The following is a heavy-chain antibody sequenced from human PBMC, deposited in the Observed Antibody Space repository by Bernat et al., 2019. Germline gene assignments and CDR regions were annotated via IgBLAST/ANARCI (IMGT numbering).Heavy chain of an antibody. Sequence: QLQLQESGPGLVKPSETLSLSCTVSGGSISSSGYYGGWIRQPPGKGLEWIGSIYYSGSTYYNPSLKSRVTISVDTSKNQFSLKLSSVTAADTATYYCARRLTRVVAPTYYFDYWGQGTLVTVSS. CDR2: IYYSGST. D-gene: IGHD2-15*01. J-gene: IGHJ4*02. V-gene: IGHV4-39*01. CDR1: GGSISSSGYY. CDR3: ARRLTRVVAPTYYFDY.